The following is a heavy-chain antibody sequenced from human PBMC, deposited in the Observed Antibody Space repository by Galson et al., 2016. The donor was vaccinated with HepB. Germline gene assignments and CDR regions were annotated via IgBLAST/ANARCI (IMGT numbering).Heavy chain of an antibody. Sequence: SLRLSCAASGFTFGDYAMSWLRQAPGKGLEWVGFIRSKAYGGTTEYAASVKGRFTISRDDSKSIAYLQMNSLKTEDTAVYYCTRDRVLTAAGYYYGMDVWGQGTTVTVSS. CDR1: GFTFGDYA. V-gene: IGHV3-49*03. CDR3: TRDRVLTAAGYYYGMDV. CDR2: IRSKAYGGTT. J-gene: IGHJ6*02. D-gene: IGHD4/OR15-4a*01.